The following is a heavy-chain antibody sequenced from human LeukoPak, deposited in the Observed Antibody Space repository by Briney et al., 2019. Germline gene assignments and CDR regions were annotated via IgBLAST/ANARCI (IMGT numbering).Heavy chain of an antibody. CDR1: GFSFSNYW. Sequence: GGSLRLSCVASGFSFSNYWMHWVRQAPGKGLVWVSCLQSDGITTSYAESVKGRFTISRDNAKNALFLQMNSLRAEDTAVYYCARTKYSSSHVDYWGQGTLVTVSS. CDR3: ARTKYSSSHVDY. CDR2: LQSDGITT. J-gene: IGHJ4*02. D-gene: IGHD6-13*01. V-gene: IGHV3-74*01.